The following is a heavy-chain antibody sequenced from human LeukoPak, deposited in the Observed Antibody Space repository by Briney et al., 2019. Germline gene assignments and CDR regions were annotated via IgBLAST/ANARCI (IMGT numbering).Heavy chain of an antibody. CDR2: ISSSSSYI. V-gene: IGHV3-21*01. D-gene: IGHD3-22*01. J-gene: IGHJ3*02. Sequence: GGSLRLSCAASGFTFSSYSMNWVRQAPGKGLEWVSSISSSSSYIYYADSVKGRFTISRDNAKNSLYLQMNSLRAEDTAVYYCARDRWDYYDSSGYSDAFDIWGQGTMVTVSS. CDR1: GFTFSSYS. CDR3: ARDRWDYYDSSGYSDAFDI.